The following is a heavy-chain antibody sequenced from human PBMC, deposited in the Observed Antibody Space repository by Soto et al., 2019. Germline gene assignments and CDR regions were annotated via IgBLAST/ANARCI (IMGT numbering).Heavy chain of an antibody. CDR3: ARGGYSGYVSDYYYGMDV. V-gene: IGHV1-8*01. D-gene: IGHD5-12*01. Sequence: ASVKVSCKASGYTFTSYDINWVRQATGQGLEWMGWMNPNSGNTGYAQKFQGRVTMTRNTSISTAYMELSSLRSEDTAVYYCARGGYSGYVSDYYYGMDVWGQGTTVTVSS. CDR2: MNPNSGNT. CDR1: GYTFTSYD. J-gene: IGHJ6*02.